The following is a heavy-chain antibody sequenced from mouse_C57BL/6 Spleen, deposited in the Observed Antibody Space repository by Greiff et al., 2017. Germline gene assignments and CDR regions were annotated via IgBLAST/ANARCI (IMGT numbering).Heavy chain of an antibody. V-gene: IGHV3-6*01. Sequence: DVQLQESGPGLVKPSQSLSLTCSVTGYSITSGYYWNWIRQFPGNKLEWMGYISYDGSNNYNPSLKNRISITRDTSKNQFFLKLNSVTTEDTATYYCAREHYSNYFDYWGQGTTLTVSS. CDR1: GYSITSGYY. J-gene: IGHJ2*01. D-gene: IGHD2-5*01. CDR2: ISYDGSN. CDR3: AREHYSNYFDY.